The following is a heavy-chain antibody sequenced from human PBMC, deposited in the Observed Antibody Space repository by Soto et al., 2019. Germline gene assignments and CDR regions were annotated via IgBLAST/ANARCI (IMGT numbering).Heavy chain of an antibody. V-gene: IGHV5-51*01. CDR2: IYPSDSDT. D-gene: IGHD3-3*01. CDR3: ARGGVSTRTVDY. J-gene: IGHJ4*02. CDR1: GYNFAGYW. Sequence: SLKISCKGSGYNFAGYWIAWVRQMPGKGLELMGLIYPSDSDTRYRPSFQGQVTISADKSISSAYLQWSSLRASDTAMYYCARGGVSTRTVDYWGQGTPVTVSS.